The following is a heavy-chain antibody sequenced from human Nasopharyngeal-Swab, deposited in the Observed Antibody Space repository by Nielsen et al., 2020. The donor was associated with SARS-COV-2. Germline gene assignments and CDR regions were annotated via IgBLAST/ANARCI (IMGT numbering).Heavy chain of an antibody. CDR2: IYYNGNT. CDR3: VRSSSWYYFDY. J-gene: IGHJ4*02. Sequence: SETLSLTCTVSGDSIAYSTFYWGWIRQPPGKGLEWIGNIYYNGNTYQNPSLKSRLTISVDKSKNQFSLQLSPVTAADKAVYYCVRSSSWYYFDYWAQGTQVTVSS. V-gene: IGHV4-39*01. CDR1: GDSIAYSTFY. D-gene: IGHD6-13*01.